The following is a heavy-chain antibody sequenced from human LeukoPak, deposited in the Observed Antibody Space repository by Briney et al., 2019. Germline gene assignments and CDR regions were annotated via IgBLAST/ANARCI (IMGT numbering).Heavy chain of an antibody. CDR2: ISGSGGST. V-gene: IGHV3-23*01. CDR1: GFTFSSYA. CDR3: AKVPTYYYDSSGYYYVDY. J-gene: IGHJ4*02. Sequence: GGSLRLSCAASGFTFSSYAMSWVRQAPGKGRGWVSAISGSGGSTYYADSVKGRFTISRANSKNTLYLQMNSLRAEDTAVYYCAKVPTYYYDSSGYYYVDYWGQGTLVTVSS. D-gene: IGHD3-22*01.